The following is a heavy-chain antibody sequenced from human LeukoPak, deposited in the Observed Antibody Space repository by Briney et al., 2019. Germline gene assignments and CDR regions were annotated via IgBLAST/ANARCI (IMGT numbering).Heavy chain of an antibody. V-gene: IGHV3-21*01. Sequence: PGGSLRLSCAVSGFTFSNYNKICVPHAPGKGLEWVSLISRSSSYTYAADQMNGRFTNTSDHTKSSLYQQKSSRSAEDTVVYCCARGRPADYWGQGTLVTVSS. J-gene: IGHJ4*02. CDR2: ISRSSSYT. CDR1: GFTFSNYN. D-gene: IGHD1-14*01. CDR3: ARGRPADY.